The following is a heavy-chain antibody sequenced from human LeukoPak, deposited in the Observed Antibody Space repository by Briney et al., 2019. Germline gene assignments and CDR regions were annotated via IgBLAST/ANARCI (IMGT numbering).Heavy chain of an antibody. V-gene: IGHV3-64*02. CDR3: ARGGYYAASDI. Sequence: TGGSLRLSCAAPGLTFSSQAMHWVRQAPGKGLEYVSAIVSNGRDTYYADSVRGRFTISRDKSKDTVYLQMGSLRPEDTVLYYCARGGYYAASDIWGQGALVTVSS. D-gene: IGHD3-3*01. J-gene: IGHJ4*02. CDR1: GLTFSSQA. CDR2: IVSNGRDT.